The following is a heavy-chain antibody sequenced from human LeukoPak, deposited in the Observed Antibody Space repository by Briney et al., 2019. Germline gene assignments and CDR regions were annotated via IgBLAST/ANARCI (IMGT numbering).Heavy chain of an antibody. V-gene: IGHV1-3*04. Sequence: ASVKVSCKASGYTFTGYYMHWVRQAPGQRLEWMGWINTGNGNTKYSQKFQDRVTITRDTSANTAYMELSSLRSEDTAVYYCARGYCNSTSCYYFDFWGQGTLVTVSS. J-gene: IGHJ4*02. CDR2: INTGNGNT. CDR1: GYTFTGYY. CDR3: ARGYCNSTSCYYFDF. D-gene: IGHD2-2*01.